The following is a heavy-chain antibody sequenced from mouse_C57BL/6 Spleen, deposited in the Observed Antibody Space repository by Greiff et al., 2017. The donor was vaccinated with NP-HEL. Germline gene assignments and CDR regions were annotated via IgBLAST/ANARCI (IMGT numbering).Heavy chain of an antibody. CDR3: ARGYDYEGYYAMDY. Sequence: EVKLMESGGGLVKPGGSLKLSCAASGFTFSDYGMHWVRQAPEKGLEWVAYISSSSSTIYYADTVKGRFTISRDNAKNTLFLQMTSLRSEDTAMYYCARGYDYEGYYAMDYWGQGTSVTVSS. D-gene: IGHD2-4*01. J-gene: IGHJ4*01. V-gene: IGHV5-17*01. CDR2: ISSSSSTI. CDR1: GFTFSDYG.